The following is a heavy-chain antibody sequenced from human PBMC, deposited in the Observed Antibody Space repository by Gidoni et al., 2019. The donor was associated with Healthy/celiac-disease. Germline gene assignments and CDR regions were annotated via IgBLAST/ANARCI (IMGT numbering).Heavy chain of an antibody. CDR3: ARVVVVTATRYFDL. CDR1: GFPFSDYY. Sequence: QVQLVESGGGLVKPGGSLRLSCAASGFPFSDYYMSWIRQAPGKGLGWVSYISSSGSTIYYSDSVKGRFTIARDNAKNSLYLQMNSLRAEDTAVYYCARVVVVTATRYFDLWGRGTLVTVSS. V-gene: IGHV3-11*01. J-gene: IGHJ2*01. CDR2: ISSSGSTI. D-gene: IGHD2-21*02.